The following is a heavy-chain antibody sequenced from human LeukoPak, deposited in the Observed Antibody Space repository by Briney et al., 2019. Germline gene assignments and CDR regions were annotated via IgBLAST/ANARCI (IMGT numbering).Heavy chain of an antibody. V-gene: IGHV3-23*01. CDR1: GFTFSSYA. CDR2: ISAGGDTT. CDR3: AAISYSGTWPVGY. Sequence: SGGSLRLSCAASGFTFSSYAMSWVRQAPGEGLEWVSGISAGGDTTYTADSVRGRFTISRDNSNNTLYLQMNTLTAEDTAVYYCAAISYSGTWPVGYWGQGTLVTVST. J-gene: IGHJ4*02. D-gene: IGHD6-25*01.